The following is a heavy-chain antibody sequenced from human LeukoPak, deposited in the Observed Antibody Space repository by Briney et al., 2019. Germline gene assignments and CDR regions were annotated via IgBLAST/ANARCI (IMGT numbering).Heavy chain of an antibody. CDR1: GGSISPYY. Sequence: SETLSLTCTVSGGSISPYYWSWIRQTPGKGLEWIGFILYSGTTTNYNPSLKSRVTISVDTSKNQFSLKLSSVTAADTAVYYCARVGDWNDLVYWGQGTLVTVSS. CDR2: ILYSGTT. V-gene: IGHV4-59*01. CDR3: ARVGDWNDLVY. D-gene: IGHD1-1*01. J-gene: IGHJ4*02.